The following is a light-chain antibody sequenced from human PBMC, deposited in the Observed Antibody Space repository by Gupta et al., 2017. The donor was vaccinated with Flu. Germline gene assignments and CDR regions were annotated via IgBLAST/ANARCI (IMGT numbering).Light chain of an antibody. CDR3: QHYRSSSWT. Sequence: ERVTLSCTASQSVDSMYIAWYQHKPRQAPRLLIYASSTRATGIPGRFSGSGSGTDFTLTIGRLEPEDFAVYYCQHYRSSSWTFGQGTNVEIK. V-gene: IGKV3-20*01. J-gene: IGKJ1*01. CDR1: QSVDSMY. CDR2: ASS.